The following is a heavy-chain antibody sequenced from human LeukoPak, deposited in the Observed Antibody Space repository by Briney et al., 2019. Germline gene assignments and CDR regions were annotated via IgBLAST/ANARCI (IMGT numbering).Heavy chain of an antibody. CDR2: IYHGDSDT. J-gene: IGHJ5*02. Sequence: GESLKISCKGSGYIFTTYWLGWVRQMPGKGLEWMGIIYHGDSDTKYRPSFQGQVTISADKSINTAYLQWSSLKASDTAMYYCARSYSSSWSGFDPWGQGTLVTVSS. D-gene: IGHD6-13*01. V-gene: IGHV5-51*01. CDR1: GYIFTTYW. CDR3: ARSYSSSWSGFDP.